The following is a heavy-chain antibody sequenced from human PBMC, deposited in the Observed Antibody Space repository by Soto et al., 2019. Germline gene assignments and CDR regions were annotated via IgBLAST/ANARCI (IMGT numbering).Heavy chain of an antibody. D-gene: IGHD3-16*01. V-gene: IGHV3-30-3*01. Sequence: SLRLSCAASGFTFSSYAMHWVRQAPGKGLEWVAVISYDGSNKYYAGSVKGRFTISRDNSKNTLYLQMNSLRAEDTAVYYCARAYEGDYFDYWGQGTLVTVSS. CDR2: ISYDGSNK. J-gene: IGHJ4*02. CDR3: ARAYEGDYFDY. CDR1: GFTFSSYA.